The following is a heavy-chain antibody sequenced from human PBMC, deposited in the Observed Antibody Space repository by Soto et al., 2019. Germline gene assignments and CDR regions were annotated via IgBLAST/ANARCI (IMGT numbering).Heavy chain of an antibody. D-gene: IGHD6-19*01. V-gene: IGHV4-39*01. J-gene: IGHJ5*01. CDR2: IHHSGGT. CDR1: GGAISSSGYY. CDR3: ARHKGLAGAVTNWFDP. Sequence: PSETLSLTCSVSGGAISSSGYYWGWVRQPPGKGLEWLGSIHHSGGTFYNPSRKSRVSMSVGTSKQQFSLKLTSVTAEDMAVFYCARHKGLAGAVTNWFDPRGQRTLVGVSS.